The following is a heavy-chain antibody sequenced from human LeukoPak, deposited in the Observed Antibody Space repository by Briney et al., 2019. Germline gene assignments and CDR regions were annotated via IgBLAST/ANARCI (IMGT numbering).Heavy chain of an antibody. D-gene: IGHD2-2*01. CDR3: ARGWYQLLWQD. CDR1: GYTFTSYS. CDR2: MNPNSGNT. Sequence: ASVKVSCKASGYTFTSYSMNWVRQAPGQGLEWMGWMNPNSGNTGYAQKFQGRVTITRNTSISTAYMELSSLRSEDTAVYYCARGWYQLLWQDWGQGTLVTVSS. J-gene: IGHJ4*02. V-gene: IGHV1-8*01.